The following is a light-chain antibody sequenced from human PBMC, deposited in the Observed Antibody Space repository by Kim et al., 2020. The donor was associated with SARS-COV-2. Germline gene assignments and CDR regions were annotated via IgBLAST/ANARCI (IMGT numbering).Light chain of an antibody. CDR2: DVS. Sequence: QSITISCTGTSSDVGGYNYVSWYQQHPGKAPKLMIYDVSNRPSGVSNRFSGSKSGNTASLTISGLQAEDEADYYCAAWDDSLNGVVFGGGTQLTVL. V-gene: IGLV2-14*03. J-gene: IGLJ2*01. CDR1: SSDVGGYNY. CDR3: AAWDDSLNGVV.